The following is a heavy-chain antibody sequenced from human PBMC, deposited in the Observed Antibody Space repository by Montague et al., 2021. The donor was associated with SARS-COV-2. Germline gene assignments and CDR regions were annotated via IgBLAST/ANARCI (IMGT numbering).Heavy chain of an antibody. CDR2: IYNSGTT. CDR3: ARVPGFWSGYERGPQWGSYYYYYMDV. V-gene: IGHV4-59*01. CDR1: NVSINNYS. J-gene: IGHJ6*03. Sequence: SETLSLTCTVSNVSINNYSRGWIRQAPGKGLEWIGHIYNSGTTDYNPSLRSRVTISLDTSSNQFSLKLSSVTAADTAVYYCARVPGFWSGYERGPQWGSYYYYYMDVWGKGTTVTVSS. D-gene: IGHD3-3*01.